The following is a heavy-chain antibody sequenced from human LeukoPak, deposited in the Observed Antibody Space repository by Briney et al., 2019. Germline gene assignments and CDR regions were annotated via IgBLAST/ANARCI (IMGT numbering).Heavy chain of an antibody. J-gene: IGHJ4*02. D-gene: IGHD3-22*01. CDR3: TDSSGYFDY. CDR2: ISGSGGST. V-gene: IGHV3-23*01. CDR1: GFTFSSYA. Sequence: GGSLRLSCAASGFTFSSYAMSWVRQAPGKGLEWVSAISGSGGSTYYAGSVKGRFTISRDNSKNTLYLQMNSLRAEDTAVYYCTDSSGYFDYWGQGTLVTVSS.